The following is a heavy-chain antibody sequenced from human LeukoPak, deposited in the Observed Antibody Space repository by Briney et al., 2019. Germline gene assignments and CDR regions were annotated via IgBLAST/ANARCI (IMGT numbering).Heavy chain of an antibody. D-gene: IGHD3-3*01. V-gene: IGHV3-48*01. Sequence: GGSLRLSCAASGFTFSSYGMYWVRQAPGKGLEGVSYISGSSSTIYYADSVRGRLTISRDNAKNSLYLQMNSLRVEDTAVYYCARDSGDFWSGPYWGQGTLVTVSS. CDR3: ARDSGDFWSGPY. CDR1: GFTFSSYG. J-gene: IGHJ4*02. CDR2: ISGSSSTI.